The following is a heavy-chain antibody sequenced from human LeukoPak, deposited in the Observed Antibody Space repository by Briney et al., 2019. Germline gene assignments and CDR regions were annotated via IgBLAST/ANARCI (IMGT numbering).Heavy chain of an antibody. CDR2: INHSGST. V-gene: IGHV4-34*01. CDR1: GGSFSGYY. Sequence: SETLSLTCAVYGGSFSGYYWSWIRQPPGKGLEWIGEINHSGSTNYNPSLKSRVTISVDTFKNQFSLKLSSVTAADTAVYYCARGKRQLWLWGQGTLVTVSS. D-gene: IGHD5-18*01. CDR3: ARGKRQLWL. J-gene: IGHJ4*02.